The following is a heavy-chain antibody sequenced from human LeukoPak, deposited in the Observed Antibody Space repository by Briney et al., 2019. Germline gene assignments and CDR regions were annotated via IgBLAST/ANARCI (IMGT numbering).Heavy chain of an antibody. CDR3: AHRRGGYNWNHGDFDY. D-gene: IGHD1-20*01. CDR2: IYWDDDK. J-gene: IGHJ4*02. CDR1: GFSLSTTGVG. V-gene: IGHV2-5*02. Sequence: SGPTLVNPTQALALTCTFSGFSLSTTGVGVGWMRQSPGKALEWFALIYWDDDKRYSPSLKNRLTISKDASKNLVVLTMTNVDPVDTATYYCAHRRGGYNWNHGDFDYWGQGTLVTVSS.